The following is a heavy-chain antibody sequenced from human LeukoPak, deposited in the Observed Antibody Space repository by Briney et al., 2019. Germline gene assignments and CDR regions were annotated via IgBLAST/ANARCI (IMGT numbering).Heavy chain of an antibody. CDR3: ARDPYGGNSALRFYWFDP. J-gene: IGHJ5*02. CDR1: GYTFTSYD. V-gene: IGHV1-18*01. CDR2: ISAYNGNT. Sequence: ASVKVSCKASGYTFTSYDINWVRQAPGQGLEWMGWISAYNGNTNYAQKLQGRVTMTTDTSTSTAYMELRSLRSDDTAVYYCARDPYGGNSALRFYWFDPWGQGTLVTVSS. D-gene: IGHD4-23*01.